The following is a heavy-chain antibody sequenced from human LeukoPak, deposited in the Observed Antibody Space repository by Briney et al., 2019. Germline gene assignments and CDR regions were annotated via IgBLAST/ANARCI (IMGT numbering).Heavy chain of an antibody. V-gene: IGHV3-9*01. J-gene: IGHJ4*02. CDR3: AKDRAGYSSGWYRVRIDY. Sequence: PGGSLRLSCAASGFTFDDYAMHWVRQAPGKGLEWVSGISWNSGSIGYADSVKGRFTISRDNAKNSLYLQMNSLRAEDTALYYCAKDRAGYSSGWYRVRIDYWGQGTLVTVSS. CDR2: ISWNSGSI. CDR1: GFTFDDYA. D-gene: IGHD6-19*01.